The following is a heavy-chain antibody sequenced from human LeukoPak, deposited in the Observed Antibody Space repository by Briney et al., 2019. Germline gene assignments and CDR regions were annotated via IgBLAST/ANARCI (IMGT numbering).Heavy chain of an antibody. D-gene: IGHD3-3*01. V-gene: IGHV3-21*01. Sequence: GGSLRLSCAASGFTFSSYSMNWVRQAPGAGLERVSSISSTSSYIYYADSVKGRFTISRDNARNSLFLQMYSLRAADTAVYYCARGQAITIFGVVPDFDNWGQGTLVTVSS. J-gene: IGHJ4*02. CDR3: ARGQAITIFGVVPDFDN. CDR1: GFTFSSYS. CDR2: ISSTSSYI.